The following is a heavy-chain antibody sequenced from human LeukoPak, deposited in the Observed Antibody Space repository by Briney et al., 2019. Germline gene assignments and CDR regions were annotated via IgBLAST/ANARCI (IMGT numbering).Heavy chain of an antibody. J-gene: IGHJ4*02. CDR1: GFTFSGAA. D-gene: IGHD2-2*01. CDR2: ISSSGSNT. V-gene: IGHV3-23*01. Sequence: GGSLRLSCAVSGFTFSGAAMSWVRQAPGKGLEWVSLISSSGSNTYYADSVKGRFTISRDDSKNTLCLRMNSLRAEDTAVYYCAKDIQLTYWGQGALVTVSS. CDR3: AKDIQLTY.